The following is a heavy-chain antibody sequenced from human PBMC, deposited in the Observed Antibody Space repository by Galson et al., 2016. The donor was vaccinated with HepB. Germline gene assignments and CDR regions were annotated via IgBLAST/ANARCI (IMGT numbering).Heavy chain of an antibody. V-gene: IGHV3-23*01. J-gene: IGHJ4*02. Sequence: SLRLSCAASGFTFSNYGMSWVRQAPGKGLEWVSAISRSGGGTHYAESVKGRFTISRDNSKKTLFLQMNSLRAEDTAIYYCAKDSLGFYVAPFDSWGQGTQVTVSS. D-gene: IGHD3-10*02. CDR2: ISRSGGGT. CDR3: AKDSLGFYVAPFDS. CDR1: GFTFSNYG.